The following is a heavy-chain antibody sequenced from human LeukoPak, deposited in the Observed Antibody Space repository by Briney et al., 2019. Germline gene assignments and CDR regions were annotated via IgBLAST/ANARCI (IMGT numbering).Heavy chain of an antibody. CDR1: KFTFSSYG. CDR3: ARDQDIVVVPAAYSSYYGMDV. J-gene: IGHJ6*02. CDR2: IWSDGSNK. V-gene: IGHV3-33*01. D-gene: IGHD2-2*01. Sequence: GGSLRLSCAASKFTFSSYGMHWVRQAPGKGLEWVAVIWSDGSNKYYADSVKGRFTISRDNSKNTLYLQMNSLRAEDTAVYYCARDQDIVVVPAAYSSYYGMDVWGQGTTVTVSS.